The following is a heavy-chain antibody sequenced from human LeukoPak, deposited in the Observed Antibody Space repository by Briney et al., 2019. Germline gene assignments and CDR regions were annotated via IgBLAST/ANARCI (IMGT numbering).Heavy chain of an antibody. D-gene: IGHD2-15*01. CDR1: GGTFISYA. V-gene: IGHV1-69*05. CDR2: IIPIFGTA. CDR3: AREVVVAATPCWFDP. J-gene: IGHJ5*02. Sequence: SVKVSCKASGGTFISYAISWVRQAPGQGLEWRGGIIPIFGTANYAQKFQGRGTITTDESTSTAYMELSSLRSEDTAVYYCAREVVVAATPCWFDPWGQGTLVTVSS.